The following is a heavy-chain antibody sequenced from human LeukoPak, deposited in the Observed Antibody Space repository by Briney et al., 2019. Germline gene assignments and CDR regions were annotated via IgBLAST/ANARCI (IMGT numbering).Heavy chain of an antibody. D-gene: IGHD3-22*01. CDR1: GGTFSSYA. Sequence: ASVKVSCKASGGTFSSYAISWVRQAPGQGLEWMGRIIPILGIANYAQKFQGRVTITADKSTSTAYMELSSLRSEDTAVYYCARALRYYYDSSGYWWGQGTLVTVSS. V-gene: IGHV1-69*04. CDR3: ARALRYYYDSSGYW. CDR2: IIPILGIA. J-gene: IGHJ4*02.